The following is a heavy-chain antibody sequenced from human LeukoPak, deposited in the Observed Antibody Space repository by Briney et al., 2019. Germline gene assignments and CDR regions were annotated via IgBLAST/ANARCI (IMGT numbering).Heavy chain of an antibody. CDR2: ISHGGTT. Sequence: SETLSLTCTVSGGSISSDYWSWIRQPPGKGLEWIGYISHGGTTSYNPSLQSRVTISVDTSKNQFSLKVTSVTAADTAVYYCARRVISSGWYRDDSWGQGTLVTVSS. CDR3: ARRVISSGWYRDDS. V-gene: IGHV4-59*08. D-gene: IGHD6-19*01. J-gene: IGHJ4*02. CDR1: GGSISSDY.